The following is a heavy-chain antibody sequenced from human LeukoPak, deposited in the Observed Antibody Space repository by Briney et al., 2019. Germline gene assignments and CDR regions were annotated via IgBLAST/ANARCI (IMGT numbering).Heavy chain of an antibody. CDR2: IRYDGSNK. J-gene: IGHJ4*02. D-gene: IGHD3-10*01. V-gene: IGHV3-30*02. CDR1: GFTFSSYG. Sequence: GGSLRLSCAASGFTFSSYGMHWVRQAPGKGLEWVAFIRYDGSNKYYADSVKGRFTISRDNAKNLLYLQMNSLRAEDTAVYSCARVSYSYGSGSSTFDYWGQGTLVTVSS. CDR3: ARVSYSYGSGSSTFDY.